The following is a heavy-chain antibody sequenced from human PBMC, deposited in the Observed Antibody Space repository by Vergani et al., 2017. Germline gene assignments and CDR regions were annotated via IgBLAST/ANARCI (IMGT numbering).Heavy chain of an antibody. Sequence: QVQLQESGPGLVKPSQTLSLTCTVSGGSISSGSYYWSWIRQPAGKGLEWIGRIYTSGSTNYNPSLKSRVTISVDTSKNQFSLKLSSVTAADTAVYYCARALYYDFWSGYDDYYYYYMDVWGKGP. J-gene: IGHJ6*03. V-gene: IGHV4-61*02. CDR3: ARALYYDFWSGYDDYYYYYMDV. CDR2: IYTSGST. CDR1: GGSISSGSYY. D-gene: IGHD3-3*01.